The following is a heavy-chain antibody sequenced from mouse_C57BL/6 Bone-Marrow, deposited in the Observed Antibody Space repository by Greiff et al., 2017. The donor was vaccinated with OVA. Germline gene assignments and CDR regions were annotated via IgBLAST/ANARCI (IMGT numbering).Heavy chain of an antibody. V-gene: IGHV1-55*01. CDR1: GYTFTSYW. D-gene: IGHD1-1*01. CDR3: ARWVPTVPVWFAY. Sequence: QVQLQQPGAELVKPGASVKMSCKASGYTFTSYWITWVKQRHGKGLAWIGDISPGSGSTNYTEKFKSKATLTVDTSSSTAYMQLSSLTTEDSAVYYCARWVPTVPVWFAYWGQGTLVTVSA. J-gene: IGHJ3*01. CDR2: ISPGSGST.